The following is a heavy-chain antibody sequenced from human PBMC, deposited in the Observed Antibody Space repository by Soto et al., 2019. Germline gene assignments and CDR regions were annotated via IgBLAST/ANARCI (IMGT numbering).Heavy chain of an antibody. CDR1: GFTFNNAW. CDR3: TTVDAVVLN. CDR2: IKRNIDGGTT. D-gene: IGHD6-19*01. V-gene: IGHV3-15*01. Sequence: ESGGGLVKPGGSLRLSCAASGFTFNNAWMSWVRQAPGGGLEWVGRIKRNIDGGTTDYAAPVKGRFAISRDDSNSILYLQMNSLESEDTAGYFCTTVDAVVLNWGQGILVTVSS. J-gene: IGHJ4*02.